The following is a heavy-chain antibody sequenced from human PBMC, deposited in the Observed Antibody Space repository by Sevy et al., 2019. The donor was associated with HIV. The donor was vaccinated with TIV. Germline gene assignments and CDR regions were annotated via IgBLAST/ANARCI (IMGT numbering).Heavy chain of an antibody. CDR3: ARGRGVSGAVAINWFDP. CDR1: GFTVSSCY. J-gene: IGHJ5*02. CDR2: IDSGGST. D-gene: IGHD2-21*01. Sequence: AGSLRLSCAASGFTVSSCYMTWVHQPPGKELEWVSVIDSGGSTYYADSVKGRFTISRDNSKNTLYLQMNNLRADDTAVYYCARGRGVSGAVAINWFDPWGQGALVTVSS. V-gene: IGHV3-53*01.